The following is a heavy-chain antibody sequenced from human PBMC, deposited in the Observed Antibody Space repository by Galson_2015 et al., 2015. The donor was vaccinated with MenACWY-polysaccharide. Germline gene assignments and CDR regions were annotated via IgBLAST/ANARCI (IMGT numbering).Heavy chain of an antibody. CDR3: ARDGHYYGSGSYGWFDP. V-gene: IGHV4-39*07. Sequence: SETLSLTCSVSGGSITRTSHYWGWIRQSPGKGLEWIASIYDTGRTFYNPSFEGRVTISIDTFRNHFSLNLTSVTAADTAMYFCARDGHYYGSGSYGWFDPWGQGTLVVVSS. CDR2: IYDTGRT. J-gene: IGHJ5*02. CDR1: GGSITRTSHY. D-gene: IGHD3-10*01.